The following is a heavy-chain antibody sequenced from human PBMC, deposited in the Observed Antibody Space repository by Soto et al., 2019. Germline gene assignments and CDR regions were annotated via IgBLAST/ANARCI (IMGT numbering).Heavy chain of an antibody. J-gene: IGHJ5*02. CDR3: VRQQYDFLLDP. D-gene: IGHD3-16*01. V-gene: IGHV3-30*03. Sequence: PGGSLRLSCAASGFTFSSYGMHWVRQAPGKGLEWVAVISYDGSNKYYADAVKGRFTISRDNSKNTLYLQMNSLRAEDTAVYYCVRQQYDFLLDPWGQGTLVTVSS. CDR1: GFTFSSYG. CDR2: ISYDGSNK.